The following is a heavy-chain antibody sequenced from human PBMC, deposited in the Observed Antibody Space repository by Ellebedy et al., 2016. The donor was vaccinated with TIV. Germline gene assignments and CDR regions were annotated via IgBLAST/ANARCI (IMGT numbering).Heavy chain of an antibody. V-gene: IGHV3-33*08. Sequence: PGGSLRLSCAASGFSFSSYGMHWVRQAPGEGLEWVAVIWYDGSNKYHADSVKGQFTISRDNSNNTLYLQMNSLRAEDTAVYYCARNRGYCGGDCYSSLDGMDVWGQGTTVTVSS. CDR1: GFSFSSYG. CDR2: IWYDGSNK. CDR3: ARNRGYCGGDCYSSLDGMDV. J-gene: IGHJ6*02. D-gene: IGHD2-21*02.